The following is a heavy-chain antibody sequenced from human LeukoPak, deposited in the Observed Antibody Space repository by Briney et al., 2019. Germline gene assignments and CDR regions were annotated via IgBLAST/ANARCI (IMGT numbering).Heavy chain of an antibody. J-gene: IGHJ2*01. CDR2: IYPGDSDT. Sequence: GESLKISCKGSGYSFTSYWIGWVRQMPGKGLEWMGIIYPGDSDTRYSPSFQGQVTVSADKSISTAYLQWSSLKASDTAMYYCARGESGGWPDWYFDLWGRGTLVTVSS. D-gene: IGHD6-19*01. V-gene: IGHV5-51*01. CDR3: ARGESGGWPDWYFDL. CDR1: GYSFTSYW.